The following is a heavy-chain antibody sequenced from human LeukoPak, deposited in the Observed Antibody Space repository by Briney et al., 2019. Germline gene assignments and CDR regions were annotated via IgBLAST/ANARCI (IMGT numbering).Heavy chain of an antibody. CDR1: GFTFSNFW. CDR2: LSGTGGST. CDR3: ARGSTYYDSSGQVPFDY. J-gene: IGHJ4*02. V-gene: IGHV3-23*01. Sequence: GGSLRLSCTASGFTFSNFWMGWVRQAPGKGLEWVSTLSGTGGSTYYADSVKGRFTISRDNSKNTLYLQVSSLRAEDTAVYYCARGSTYYDSSGQVPFDYWGQGTLVTVSS. D-gene: IGHD3-22*01.